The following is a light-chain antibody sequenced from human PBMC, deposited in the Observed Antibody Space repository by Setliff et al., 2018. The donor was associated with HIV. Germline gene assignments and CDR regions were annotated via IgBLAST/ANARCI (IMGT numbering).Light chain of an antibody. CDR3: SSYTSSITHVV. V-gene: IGLV2-14*01. Sequence: ALAQPASVSGSPGQSITISCTGTTNDVGGYELVSWYQQHPGKAPKLIIYDVTSRPSGVSDRFSGSKSGTTASLTISGLQAEDEAEYHCSSYTSSITHVVFGGGTKVTVL. CDR2: DVT. CDR1: TNDVGGYEL. J-gene: IGLJ2*01.